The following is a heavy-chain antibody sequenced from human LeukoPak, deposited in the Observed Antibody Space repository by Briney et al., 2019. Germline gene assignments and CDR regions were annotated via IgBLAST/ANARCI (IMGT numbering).Heavy chain of an antibody. CDR1: GFTFSSYE. CDR2: ISGSGSTI. CDR3: ARDNGYSYGNFDY. D-gene: IGHD5-18*01. Sequence: GGSLRLSCAASGFTFSSYEMNWVRQAPGKGLEWVSYISGSGSTIYYADSVKGRFTISRDNAKNSLYLQMNSLRAEDTAVYYCARDNGYSYGNFDYWGQGTLVTVSS. J-gene: IGHJ4*02. V-gene: IGHV3-48*03.